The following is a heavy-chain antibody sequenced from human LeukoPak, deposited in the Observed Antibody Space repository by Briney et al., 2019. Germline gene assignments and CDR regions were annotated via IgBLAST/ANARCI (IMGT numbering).Heavy chain of an antibody. Sequence: GGSLRLSCAAFGFAFRSYSMNWVRQAPGQGLEWLSYINSDNSKIYYADSVKGRFTISRDEAKNSLYLQMNSLRVEDTAVYYCARDPDSGGGFDYWGQGTLVTVSS. D-gene: IGHD1-14*01. V-gene: IGHV3-48*01. CDR1: GFAFRSYS. CDR2: INSDNSKI. CDR3: ARDPDSGGGFDY. J-gene: IGHJ4*02.